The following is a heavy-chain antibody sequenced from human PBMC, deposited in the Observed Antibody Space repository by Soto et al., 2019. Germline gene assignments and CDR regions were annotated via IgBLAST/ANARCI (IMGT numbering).Heavy chain of an antibody. Sequence: PGGSLRLSCAASGFTFSSYAMSWVRQAPGEGLEWVSTISGSGGSTYYTDSVKGRFTISRDNSKNTLYLQMNSLRAEDTAVYYCAKDLKWEVPKDWGLGTLVTVSS. CDR1: GFTFSSYA. CDR2: ISGSGGST. J-gene: IGHJ4*02. V-gene: IGHV3-23*01. D-gene: IGHD1-26*01. CDR3: AKDLKWEVPKD.